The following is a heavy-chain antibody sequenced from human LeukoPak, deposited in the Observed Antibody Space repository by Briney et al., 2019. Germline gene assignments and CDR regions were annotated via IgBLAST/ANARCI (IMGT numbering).Heavy chain of an antibody. CDR3: ARDRAAAGTNYYYGMDV. CDR2: IIPIFGTA. J-gene: IGHJ6*02. CDR1: GGTFSSYA. D-gene: IGHD6-13*01. V-gene: IGHV1-69*06. Sequence: GASVKVSCKASGGTFSSYAISWVRQAPGQGLEWMGRIIPIFGTANYAQKFQGRVTITADKSTSTAYMELSSLRSEDTAVYYCARDRAAAGTNYYYGMDVWGQGTTVTVSS.